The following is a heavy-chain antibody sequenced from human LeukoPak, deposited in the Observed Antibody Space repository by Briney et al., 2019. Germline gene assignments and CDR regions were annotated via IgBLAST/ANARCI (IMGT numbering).Heavy chain of an antibody. Sequence: PSETLSLTCTVSGGSISSGGYYWNWIRQHPGKGLEWIGYIYYSGNTYYNPSLKGRVTISLDTSKNQFSLKLSSVTAADTAVYCCARGGYCSTTRCYWADAYHFDYWGQGTVVTVSS. CDR1: GGSISSGGYY. CDR3: ARGGYCSTTRCYWADAYHFDY. CDR2: IYYSGNT. V-gene: IGHV4-31*03. J-gene: IGHJ4*02. D-gene: IGHD2-2*01.